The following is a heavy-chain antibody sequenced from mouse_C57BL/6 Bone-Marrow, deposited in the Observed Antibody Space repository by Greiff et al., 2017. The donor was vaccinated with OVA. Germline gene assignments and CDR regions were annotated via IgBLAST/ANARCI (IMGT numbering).Heavy chain of an antibody. CDR3: ARDGYGSRVPDWYFDV. D-gene: IGHD1-1*01. V-gene: IGHV5-16*01. CDR2: INYDGSST. CDR1: GFTFSDYY. Sequence: DVMLVESEGGLVQPGSSMKLSCTASGFTFSDYYMAWVRQVPEKGLEWVANINYDGSSTYYLDSLKSRFIISRDNAKNILYLQMSSLKSEDTATYYCARDGYGSRVPDWYFDVWGTGTTVTVSS. J-gene: IGHJ1*03.